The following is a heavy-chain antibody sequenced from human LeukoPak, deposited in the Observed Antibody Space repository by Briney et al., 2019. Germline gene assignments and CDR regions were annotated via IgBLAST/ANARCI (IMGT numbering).Heavy chain of an antibody. D-gene: IGHD3-10*01. CDR2: INQDGSEK. Sequence: PGGSLRLSCAASGFTFSSYWMSWVRQAPGKGLEWVANINQDGSEKYYVDSVKGRFTISRDNAKNSLSLQMNSLRAEDTAVYYCARVGLRGPCFDYWGQGTLVTVS. J-gene: IGHJ4*02. CDR3: ARVGLRGPCFDY. CDR1: GFTFSSYW. V-gene: IGHV3-7*01.